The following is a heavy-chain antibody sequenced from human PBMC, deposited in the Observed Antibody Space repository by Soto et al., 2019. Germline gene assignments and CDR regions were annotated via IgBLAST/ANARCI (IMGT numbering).Heavy chain of an antibody. CDR3: AGGVDGAKGDY. D-gene: IGHD4-17*01. CDR1: GGTFSSYT. CDR2: IIPILGIA. Sequence: QVQLVQSGAEVKKPGSSVKVSCKASGGTFSSYTISWVRQAPGQGLEWMGRIIPILGIANYAQKFQGRVTITADKPTSTAYMELSSLRSEDTAVYYCAGGVDGAKGDYWGQGTLVTVSS. V-gene: IGHV1-69*02. J-gene: IGHJ4*02.